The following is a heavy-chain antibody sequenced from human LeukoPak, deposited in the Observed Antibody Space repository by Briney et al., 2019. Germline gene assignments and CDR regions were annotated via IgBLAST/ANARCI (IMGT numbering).Heavy chain of an antibody. J-gene: IGHJ6*03. D-gene: IGHD2-8*01. Sequence: PGGSLRLSCAGSGFTFNSHEMNWVRQAPGRGLEWVSYISSSGTTIYYADSVKGRFTISRDNSKNTLYLQMNSLRLEDTAVYYCANGNRCTSPNCLGYYYFYMDVWGKGTTVTVSS. CDR2: ISSSGTTI. V-gene: IGHV3-48*03. CDR1: GFTFNSHE. CDR3: ANGNRCTSPNCLGYYYFYMDV.